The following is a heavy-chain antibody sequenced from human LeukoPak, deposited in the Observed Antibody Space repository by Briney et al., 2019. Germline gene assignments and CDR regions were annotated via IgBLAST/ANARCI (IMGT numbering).Heavy chain of an antibody. CDR3: ARSASNYDAFDI. CDR2: IIPIFDTA. CDR1: GGTFKTYA. V-gene: IGHV1-69*13. J-gene: IGHJ3*02. D-gene: IGHD4-11*01. Sequence: ASVKVSCKASGGTFKTYAISWVRQAPGQGLEWMGGIIPIFDTAFYAQKFQGRVTITADESTSTAYMELSSLRSEDTAVYYCARSASNYDAFDIWGQGTMVTVSS.